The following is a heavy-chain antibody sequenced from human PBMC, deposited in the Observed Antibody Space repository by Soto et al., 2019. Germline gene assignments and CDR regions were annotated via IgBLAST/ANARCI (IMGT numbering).Heavy chain of an antibody. D-gene: IGHD3-22*01. CDR3: ARLTAEYYYDSSGYSWFDP. CDR1: GGSISSYY. CDR2: IYYSGST. V-gene: IGHV4-59*08. J-gene: IGHJ5*02. Sequence: QVQLQESGPGLVKPSETLSLTCTVSGGSISSYYWSWIRQPPGKGLEWIGYIYYSGSTNYNPSLKSRVTISVDTSKNQFSLKLSSVTAADTAVYYCARLTAEYYYDSSGYSWFDPWCQGTLVTVSS.